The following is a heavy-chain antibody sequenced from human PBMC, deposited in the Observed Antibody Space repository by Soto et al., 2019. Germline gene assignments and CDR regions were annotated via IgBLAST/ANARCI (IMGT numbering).Heavy chain of an antibody. CDR3: ARGAPICSGGSCYSPDYYYYMDV. D-gene: IGHD2-15*01. V-gene: IGHV1-3*01. CDR1: GYTFTSYA. J-gene: IGHJ6*03. Sequence: ASVKVSCKASGYTFTSYAMHWVRQAPGQRLEWTGWINAGNGNTKYSQKFQGRVTITRDTSASTAYMELSSLRSEDTAVYYCARGAPICSGGSCYSPDYYYYMDVWGKGTTVTVSS. CDR2: INAGNGNT.